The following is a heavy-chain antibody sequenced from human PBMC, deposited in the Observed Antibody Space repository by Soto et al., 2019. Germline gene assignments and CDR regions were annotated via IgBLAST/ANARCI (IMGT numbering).Heavy chain of an antibody. CDR1: GFTFTGYG. CDR3: AREFFRSQSFDY. CDR2: IHVDSGKT. V-gene: IGHV1-3*01. J-gene: IGHJ4*02. D-gene: IGHD3-10*01. Sequence: QVQLVQSAAEVMKPGASVKVSCQASGFTFTGYGLHWVRQAPGQRLEWMGWIHVDSGKTIFSQKFQGXVXXXRXXSANTGYMELSSLRSEDTAVYYCAREFFRSQSFDYWGQGTLVIVSS.